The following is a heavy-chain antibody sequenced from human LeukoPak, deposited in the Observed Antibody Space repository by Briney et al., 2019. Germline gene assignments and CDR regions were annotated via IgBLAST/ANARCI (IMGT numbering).Heavy chain of an antibody. J-gene: IGHJ3*02. D-gene: IGHD6-19*01. Sequence: GGSLRLSCAASGFTFSSYGMNWVRQAPGKGLEWVSSISSSSSYIYYADSVKGRFTISRDNAKNSLYLQMNSLRAEDTAVYYCARGRIAVAGTGDAFDIWGQGTMVTVSS. CDR2: ISSSSSYI. V-gene: IGHV3-21*01. CDR1: GFTFSSYG. CDR3: ARGRIAVAGTGDAFDI.